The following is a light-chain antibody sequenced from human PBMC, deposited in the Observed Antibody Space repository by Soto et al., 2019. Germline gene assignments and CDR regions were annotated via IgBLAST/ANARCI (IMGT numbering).Light chain of an antibody. CDR2: DVS. Sequence: QSALTQPASVSGSPGQSITISCTGTSSDIDAYNYVSWYQQHPGKAPKLMIYDVSNRPSGISNRFSGSKSGNTASLTISGLQAEDEADYYCGSYTTSSNYVFGTGTKVTIL. J-gene: IGLJ1*01. CDR3: GSYTTSSNYV. V-gene: IGLV2-14*01. CDR1: SSDIDAYNY.